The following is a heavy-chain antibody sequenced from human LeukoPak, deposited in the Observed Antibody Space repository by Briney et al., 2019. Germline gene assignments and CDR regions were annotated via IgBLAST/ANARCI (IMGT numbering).Heavy chain of an antibody. J-gene: IGHJ4*02. CDR3: ATLRYFDWLFGSTLD. CDR2: ISGSGGST. V-gene: IGHV3-23*01. D-gene: IGHD3-9*01. Sequence: GGSLRLSCAASGFTFSSYAMSWVRQAPGKGLEWVSAISGSGGSTYYADSVKGRFTISRDNSKNTLYLQMNSLRAEDTAVYYCATLRYFDWLFGSTLDWGQGTLATVSS. CDR1: GFTFSSYA.